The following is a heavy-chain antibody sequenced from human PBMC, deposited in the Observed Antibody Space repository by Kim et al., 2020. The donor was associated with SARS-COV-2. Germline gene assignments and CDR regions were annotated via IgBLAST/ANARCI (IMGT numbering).Heavy chain of an antibody. V-gene: IGHV1-69*13. J-gene: IGHJ4*02. CDR3: ARDRDGVLSSWYVQPGLDY. CDR2: IIPIFGTA. Sequence: SVKVSCKASGGTFSSYAISWVRQAPGQGLEWMGGIIPIFGTANYAQKFQGRVTITADESTSTAYMELSSLRSEDMAVYYCARDRDGVLSSWYVQPGLDYWGQGTLVTVSS. D-gene: IGHD6-13*01. CDR1: GGTFSSYA.